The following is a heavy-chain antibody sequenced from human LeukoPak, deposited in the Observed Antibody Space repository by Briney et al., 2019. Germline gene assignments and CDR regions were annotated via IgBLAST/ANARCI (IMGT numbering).Heavy chain of an antibody. CDR2: IIPILGIA. J-gene: IGHJ4*02. CDR1: GGTFSSYA. V-gene: IGHV1-69*04. CDR3: AKTQQLAFDY. D-gene: IGHD6-13*01. Sequence: ASVKVSCKASGGTFSSYAISWVRQAPGQGPEWMGRIIPILGIANYAQKFQGRVTITADKSTSTAYMELSSLRSEDTAVYYCAKTQQLAFDYWGQGTLVTVPS.